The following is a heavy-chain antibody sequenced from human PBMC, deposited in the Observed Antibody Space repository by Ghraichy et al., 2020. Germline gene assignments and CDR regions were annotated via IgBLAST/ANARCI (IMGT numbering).Heavy chain of an antibody. V-gene: IGHV3-7*01. CDR3: ARDAYTSAWYGDYYGLDV. Sequence: GSLRLSCAASGFTFSAYWMKWVRQAPGKVLEWVANIKRDGSEKFYVDSVKGRFIISRDNAKNSLYLQMNSLRVEDTAVYYCARDAYTSAWYGDYYGLDVWGQGTTVTVSS. D-gene: IGHD6-19*01. CDR2: IKRDGSEK. J-gene: IGHJ6*02. CDR1: GFTFSAYW.